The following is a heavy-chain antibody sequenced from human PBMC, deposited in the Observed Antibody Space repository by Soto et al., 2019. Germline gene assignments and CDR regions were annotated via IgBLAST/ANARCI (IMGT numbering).Heavy chain of an antibody. CDR2: ISWNSGSI. J-gene: IGHJ4*02. D-gene: IGHD6-19*01. CDR3: ATIAVDPYDY. V-gene: IGHV3-9*01. CDR1: GFTFDDYG. Sequence: PGGSLXLSCAASGFTFDDYGMHWVRQAPGKGLEWVSSISWNSGSIGYADSVKGRFTISRENAKNSLYLQMNSLRAEDTAFYYCATIAVDPYDYWGQGTLVTVSS.